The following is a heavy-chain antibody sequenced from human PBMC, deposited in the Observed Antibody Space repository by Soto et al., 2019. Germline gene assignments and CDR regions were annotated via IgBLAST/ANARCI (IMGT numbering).Heavy chain of an antibody. CDR1: GYTFTSYY. J-gene: IGHJ6*02. Sequence: GASVKVSCKASGYTFTSYYMHCVRQAPGQVLEWMGIINPSGGRTTYAQKFQGRVTVTRDTSTSTVYMELNSLRSEDTAVYYCATDYYGSGTYPYYHYGMDVWGQGTTVTVSS. D-gene: IGHD3-10*01. CDR3: ATDYYGSGTYPYYHYGMDV. CDR2: INPSGGRT. V-gene: IGHV1-46*01.